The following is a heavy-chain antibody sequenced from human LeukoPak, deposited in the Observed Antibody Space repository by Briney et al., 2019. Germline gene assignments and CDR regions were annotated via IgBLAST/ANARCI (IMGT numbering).Heavy chain of an antibody. CDR2: IIPIFGTA. J-gene: IGHJ6*03. CDR1: GGTFSSYA. D-gene: IGHD3-3*01. Sequence: SVKVSCKASGGTFSSYAISWVRQAPGQGLEWMGGIIPIFGTANYAQKFQGRVTITTDESTSTAYMELSSLRSEDTAVYYCARGQSLRYYDFWSGYYPDMDVWGKGTTVTVSS. CDR3: ARGQSLRYYDFWSGYYPDMDV. V-gene: IGHV1-69*05.